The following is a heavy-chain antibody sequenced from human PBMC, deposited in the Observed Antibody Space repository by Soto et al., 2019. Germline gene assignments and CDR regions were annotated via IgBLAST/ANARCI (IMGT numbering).Heavy chain of an antibody. Sequence: DVQLVESGGGLAQTGGSLRLSCAVSGFNFRDYEMTWVRQAPGKGLEWVSTFSGSGGNIYYAESVKGRRTISRDDSKNTLYLQMNSLRVEDTSVYYCAKDPPWTVGPLAMDVWGQGTTVTVSS. CDR3: AKDPPWTVGPLAMDV. D-gene: IGHD2-2*01. CDR2: FSGSGGNI. CDR1: GFNFRDYE. V-gene: IGHV3-23*04. J-gene: IGHJ6*02.